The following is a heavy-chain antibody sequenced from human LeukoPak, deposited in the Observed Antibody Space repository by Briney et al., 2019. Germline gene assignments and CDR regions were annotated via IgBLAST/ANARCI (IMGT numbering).Heavy chain of an antibody. J-gene: IGHJ4*02. Sequence: GGSLRLSCAASGFTFSSYAMIWVRQAPGKGLEWVSAISGSGGSTYYAESVKGRFTISRDNSKNTLYLQMNSLRAEDTAVYYCAKDDHGGSGWRDYFDYWGQGTLVTVSS. CDR3: AKDDHGGSGWRDYFDY. CDR2: ISGSGGST. V-gene: IGHV3-23*01. CDR1: GFTFSSYA. D-gene: IGHD6-19*01.